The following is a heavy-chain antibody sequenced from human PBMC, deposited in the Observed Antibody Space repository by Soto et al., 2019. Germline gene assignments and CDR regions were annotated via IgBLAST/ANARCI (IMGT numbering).Heavy chain of an antibody. V-gene: IGHV4-59*02. J-gene: IGHJ4*02. CDR2: IYYSGST. Sequence: PSETLSLTCTVSGGSVSSYYWSWIRQPPGKGLEWIGYIYYSGSTKYNPSLKSRVTISVDTSKNQFSLKLSSVTAADTAVYYCARDGPCIGDSCYTGTFDYWGQGTLVTVSS. CDR1: GGSVSSYY. D-gene: IGHD2-15*01. CDR3: ARDGPCIGDSCYTGTFDY.